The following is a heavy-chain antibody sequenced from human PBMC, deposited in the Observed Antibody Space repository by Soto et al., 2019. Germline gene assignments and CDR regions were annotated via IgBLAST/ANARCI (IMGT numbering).Heavy chain of an antibody. CDR3: ARDNYYDILTGYRDYGMDV. Sequence: HPGGSLRLSCAASGVTFSSYCMNWVRQAPGKGLEWVSYISYSGSTIYYADSVRGRFTISRDNAKNSLYLQMNSLTDEDTAVYYCARDNYYDILTGYRDYGMDVWGQGTTVTVSS. CDR1: GVTFSSYC. CDR2: ISYSGSTI. D-gene: IGHD3-9*01. J-gene: IGHJ6*02. V-gene: IGHV3-48*02.